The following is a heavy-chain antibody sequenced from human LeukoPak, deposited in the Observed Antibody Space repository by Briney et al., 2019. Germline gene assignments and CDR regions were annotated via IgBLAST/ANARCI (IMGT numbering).Heavy chain of an antibody. D-gene: IGHD2-8*02. V-gene: IGHV4-59*08. CDR1: GGSISSYY. Sequence: SETLSFTCTVSGGSISSYYWSWIRQPPGKGLEWIAYISDIGSINYNPSLKSRVTISLDTSKNQFSLKLSSVTAADTAVYYCAGHHPRNTVDFWGQGTLVTVSS. CDR2: ISDIGSI. J-gene: IGHJ4*02. CDR3: AGHHPRNTVDF.